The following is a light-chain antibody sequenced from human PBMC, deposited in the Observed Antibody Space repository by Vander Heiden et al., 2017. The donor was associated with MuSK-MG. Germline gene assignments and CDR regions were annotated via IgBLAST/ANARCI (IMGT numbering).Light chain of an antibody. CDR2: GAS. Sequence: DVQMTQSPSSLSASVGDRVTITCRASRSISTYLNWYQQKAGQAPKLLTYGASSLQSGVPSRFSGSGSGTDFTLTISSLQPEDFAPYYCQQSFSTPGTFGGGTKVDIK. CDR3: QQSFSTPGT. V-gene: IGKV1-39*01. J-gene: IGKJ4*01. CDR1: RSISTY.